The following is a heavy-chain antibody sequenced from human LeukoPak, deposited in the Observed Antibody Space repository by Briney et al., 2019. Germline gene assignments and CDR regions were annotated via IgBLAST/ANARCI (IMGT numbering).Heavy chain of an antibody. CDR1: GYTFRIHD. CDR2: VSPKTGRT. CDR3: ARESERNDGWFDP. Sequence: GASVLVSCKASGYTFRIHDFNWVRQAPGQGLEWMGWVSPKTGRTGYAPKFQGRVYMTTNASLSTAYVELSSLRSDDTAVYFCARESERNDGWFDPWAREPWSPSPQ. V-gene: IGHV1-8*01. J-gene: IGHJ5*02. D-gene: IGHD1-1*01.